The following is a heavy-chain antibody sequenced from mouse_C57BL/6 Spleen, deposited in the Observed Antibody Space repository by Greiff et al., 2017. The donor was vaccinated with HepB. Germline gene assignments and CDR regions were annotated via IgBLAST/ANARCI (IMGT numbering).Heavy chain of an antibody. D-gene: IGHD1-1*01. V-gene: IGHV5-4*01. CDR3: ARAGTYSYYFDD. CDR1: GFTFSSYA. Sequence: EVQGVESGGGLVQPGGSLKLSCAASGFTFSSYAMSWVRQTPEKRLEWVATISDGGSYTYYPDNVKGRFTISRDNAKNNLYLQMSHLKSEDTAMYYCARAGTYSYYFDDWGQGTTLTVSS. J-gene: IGHJ2*01. CDR2: ISDGGSYT.